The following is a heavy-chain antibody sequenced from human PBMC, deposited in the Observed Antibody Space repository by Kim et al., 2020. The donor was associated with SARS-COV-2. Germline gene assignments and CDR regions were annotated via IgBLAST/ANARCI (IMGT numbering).Heavy chain of an antibody. V-gene: IGHV4-34*01. CDR1: GGSFSGYY. J-gene: IGHJ4*02. Sequence: SETLSLTCAVYGGSFSGYYWSWIRQPPGKGLEWIGEINHSGSTNYNPSLKSRVTISVDTSKNQFSLKLSSVTAADTAVYYCARGRLAMVRGPLDYWGQGTLVTVSS. CDR2: INHSGST. D-gene: IGHD3-10*01. CDR3: ARGRLAMVRGPLDY.